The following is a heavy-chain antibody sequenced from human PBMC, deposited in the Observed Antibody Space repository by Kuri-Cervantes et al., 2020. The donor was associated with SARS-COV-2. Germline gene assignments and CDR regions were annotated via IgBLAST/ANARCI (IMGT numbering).Heavy chain of an antibody. CDR3: AKDGGPGYGDYVYFDY. J-gene: IGHJ4*02. CDR2: ISGSGGST. V-gene: IGHV3-23*01. CDR1: GFTFSSYA. D-gene: IGHD4-17*01. Sequence: GESLKISCAASGFTFSSYAMSWVRQAPGKGLEWVSAISGSGGSTYYADSVKGRFTISRDNSKSTLYLQMNSLRAEDTAVYYCAKDGGPGYGDYVYFDYWGQGTLVTVSS.